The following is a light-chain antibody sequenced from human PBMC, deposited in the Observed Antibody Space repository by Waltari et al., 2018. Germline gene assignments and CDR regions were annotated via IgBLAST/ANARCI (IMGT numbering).Light chain of an antibody. J-gene: IGKJ4*01. Sequence: EIVLTQSPATLPSSPGERATISCSASQSVGTSLAWYQQKPGQAPRILIWDASNRARGTPARFSGSGSGTDFTLTISGLEPEDFAVYYCQQRSNWPPELTFGGGTKVEIK. CDR3: QQRSNWPPELT. CDR1: QSVGTS. V-gene: IGKV3-11*01. CDR2: DAS.